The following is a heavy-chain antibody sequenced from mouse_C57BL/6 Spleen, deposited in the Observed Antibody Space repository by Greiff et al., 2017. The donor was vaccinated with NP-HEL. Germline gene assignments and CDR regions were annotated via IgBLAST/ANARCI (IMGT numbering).Heavy chain of an antibody. J-gene: IGHJ4*01. CDR3: ARGQLRLPMDD. CDR1: GFTFSDYY. CDR2: INYDGSST. V-gene: IGHV5-16*01. D-gene: IGHD3-2*02. Sequence: EVKLMESEGGLVQPGSSMKLSCTASGFTFSDYYMAWVRQVPEKGLEWVANINYDGSSTYYLDSLKSRFIISRDNAKNILYLQMSSLKSEDTATYYCARGQLRLPMDDWGQGTSVTVSS.